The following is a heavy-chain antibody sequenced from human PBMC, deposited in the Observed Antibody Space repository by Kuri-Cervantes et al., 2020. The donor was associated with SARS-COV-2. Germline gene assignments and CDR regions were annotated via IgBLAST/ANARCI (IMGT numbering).Heavy chain of an antibody. CDR3: AKDPYDYQLLSYYFDY. CDR1: GFTFSSYG. CDR2: IRYDGSNK. Sequence: GGSLRLSCAASGFTFSSYGMHWVRQAPGKGLEWVAFIRYDGSNKYYADSVKGRFTISRDNSKNTLYLQMNSLRAEDTAVYYCAKDPYDYQLLSYYFDYWGQGTLVIVSS. D-gene: IGHD2-2*01. J-gene: IGHJ4*02. V-gene: IGHV3-30*02.